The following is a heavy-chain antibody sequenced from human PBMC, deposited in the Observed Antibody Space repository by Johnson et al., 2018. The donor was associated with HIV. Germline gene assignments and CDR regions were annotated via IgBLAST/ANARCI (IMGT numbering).Heavy chain of an antibody. CDR1: GFTFSSKY. CDR2: IYSGGST. J-gene: IGHJ3*02. D-gene: IGHD6-13*01. CDR3: ARTQVYSSSRDDAFDI. V-gene: IGHV3-66*01. Sequence: EVQLVESGGGVVQPGRSLRLSCAASGFTFSSKYMSWVRQAPGKGLEWVSVIYSGGSTFYADSVKGRFNISRDNSGNTLYLQMDSLRVEDTAVYYCARTQVYSSSRDDAFDIWGQGTMVTVSS.